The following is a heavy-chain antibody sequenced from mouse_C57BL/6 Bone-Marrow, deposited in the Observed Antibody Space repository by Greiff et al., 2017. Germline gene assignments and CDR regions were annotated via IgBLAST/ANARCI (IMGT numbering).Heavy chain of an antibody. V-gene: IGHV1-4*01. Sequence: QVQLQQSGAELARPGASVKMSCKASGYTFTSYTMHWVKQRPGQGLEWIGYINPSSGYTKYNQKFKDKATLTADKSSSTAYMQLSSLTSGDSAVYYCARGYYQDYFDYWGQGTTLTVSS. D-gene: IGHD1-1*01. J-gene: IGHJ2*01. CDR1: GYTFTSYT. CDR2: INPSSGYT. CDR3: ARGYYQDYFDY.